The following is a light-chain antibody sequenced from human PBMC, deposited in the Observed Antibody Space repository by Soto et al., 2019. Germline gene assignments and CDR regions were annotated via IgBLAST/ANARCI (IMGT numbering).Light chain of an antibody. V-gene: IGKV3-20*01. J-gene: IGKJ1*01. CDR3: QQYVSSPWT. Sequence: EMVLTQSPGTLSLSPGERATLSCRASQSVSSNYLAWYQQKPGQAPRPLIYGASSRATGIPDRFSGSGAGTDFTLTISRLESEDFAVYYCQQYVSSPWTFGQGTKV. CDR2: GAS. CDR1: QSVSSNY.